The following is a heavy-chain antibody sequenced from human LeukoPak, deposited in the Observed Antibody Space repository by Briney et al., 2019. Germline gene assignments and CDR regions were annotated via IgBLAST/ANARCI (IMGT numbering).Heavy chain of an antibody. J-gene: IGHJ4*02. V-gene: IGHV3-23*01. Sequence: SFISGSGGSTYYAASVKGRFTISKDKSRNTLFLQMNSLRAEDTAVYYCATVPRSGYYYFDYWGQGTLVTVSS. CDR3: ATVPRSGYYYFDY. CDR2: ISGSGGST. D-gene: IGHD5-12*01.